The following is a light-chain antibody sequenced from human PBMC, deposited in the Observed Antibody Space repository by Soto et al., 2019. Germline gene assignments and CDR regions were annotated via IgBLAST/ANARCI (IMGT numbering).Light chain of an antibody. CDR3: QQTLSFPPT. V-gene: IGKV1-12*01. Sequence: DIQMTQSPSSVSASVGDRVTITCRASQAIDSWLAWYQQKPGEAPKLLIFTGSLLHSGVPPRFSGSGSGTDFTLTTSSLQPEDFATYYCQQTLSFPPTFGLGTKV. CDR1: QAIDSW. CDR2: TGS. J-gene: IGKJ1*01.